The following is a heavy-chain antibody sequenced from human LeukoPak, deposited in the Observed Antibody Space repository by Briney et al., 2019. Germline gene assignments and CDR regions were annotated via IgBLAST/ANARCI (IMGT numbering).Heavy chain of an antibody. Sequence: ETLSPTCSAPGGSISTYYWSWFLQPPGRGRDGSGYNYNRGNTNYNPSLKSRVTISVDRSKNEFSLSLTSVTAADAAVYYCARERASAGPHFEHWGRGIMVTVSS. CDR3: ARERASAGPHFEH. CDR2: NYNRGNT. D-gene: IGHD6-13*01. J-gene: IGHJ4*02. CDR1: GGSISTYY. V-gene: IGHV4-59*01.